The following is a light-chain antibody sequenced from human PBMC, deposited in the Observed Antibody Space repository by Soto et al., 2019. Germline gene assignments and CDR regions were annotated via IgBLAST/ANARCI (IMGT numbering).Light chain of an antibody. Sequence: DIQMTQSPSSLSASVGDRVTITCRASQSISTYLNWYQHKPGEAPKLLIYAASNLRRGVPSRFSGSGSGTDFTLTISTLQPDDFATYYCQQSYNSPPYSFGQGTKLEIK. CDR3: QQSYNSPPYS. J-gene: IGKJ2*01. V-gene: IGKV1-39*01. CDR1: QSISTY. CDR2: AAS.